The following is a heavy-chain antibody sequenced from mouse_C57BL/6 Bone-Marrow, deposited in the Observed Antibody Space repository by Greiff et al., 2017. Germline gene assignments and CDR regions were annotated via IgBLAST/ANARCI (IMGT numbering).Heavy chain of an antibody. V-gene: IGHV14-4*01. Sequence: VQLQQSGAELVRPGASVKLSCPASGFNIKDDYMHWVKQRPEQGLEWIGWFDTENGDTEYASKFQGKATITVDTSSNTAYLQLSSLTSEDTAVYYCTRIAYWGQGTLVTVSA. CDR2: FDTENGDT. J-gene: IGHJ3*01. CDR3: TRIAY. CDR1: GFNIKDDY.